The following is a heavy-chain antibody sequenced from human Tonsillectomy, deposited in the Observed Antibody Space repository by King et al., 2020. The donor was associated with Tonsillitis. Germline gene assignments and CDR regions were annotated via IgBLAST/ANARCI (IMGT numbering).Heavy chain of an antibody. CDR3: ASDYEQWLSTDIDY. D-gene: IGHD6-19*01. J-gene: IGHJ4*02. CDR2: ISYDGSNK. V-gene: IGHV3-30-3*01. Sequence: QVQLVESGGGVVQPGRSLRLSCAASGFTFSSYAMHWVRQAPGKGLEWVAVISYDGSNKYYADSVKGRINISRDNSKNTLYLQMNSLRAEDTAVYYCASDYEQWLSTDIDYWGQGTLVTVSS. CDR1: GFTFSSYA.